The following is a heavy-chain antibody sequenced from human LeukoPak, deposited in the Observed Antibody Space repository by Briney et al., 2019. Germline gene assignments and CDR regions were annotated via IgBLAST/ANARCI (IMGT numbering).Heavy chain of an antibody. CDR3: ARDPGNGYWGGFDY. CDR2: INPDGSEK. D-gene: IGHD5-24*01. Sequence: GGSLRLSCPASGFTFSNCWMSWVRQAPGKGLEWVANINPDGSEKYYVDSVKGRFTISRDNAKNSLYLRMDSLRVADTAVYYCARDPGNGYWGGFDYWGQGTLVTVSS. V-gene: IGHV3-7*05. J-gene: IGHJ4*02. CDR1: GFTFSNCW.